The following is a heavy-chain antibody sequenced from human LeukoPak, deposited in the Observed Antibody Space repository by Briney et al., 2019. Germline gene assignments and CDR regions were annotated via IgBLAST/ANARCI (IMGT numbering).Heavy chain of an antibody. CDR1: GFTFDDYA. CDR3: ARTSYSSSWYYFDY. D-gene: IGHD6-13*01. CDR2: ISWNSGSI. Sequence: SLRLSCAASGFTFDDYAMHWVRHAPGKGLEWVSGISWNSGSIGYADSVKGRFTISRDNAKNSLYLQMNSLRAEDTAIYYCARTSYSSSWYYFDYWGQGTLVTVSS. V-gene: IGHV3-9*01. J-gene: IGHJ4*02.